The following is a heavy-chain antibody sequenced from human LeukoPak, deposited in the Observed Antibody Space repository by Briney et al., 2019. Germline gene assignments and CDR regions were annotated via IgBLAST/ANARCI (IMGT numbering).Heavy chain of an antibody. CDR2: IDYSGNT. CDR1: GGSISSYY. CDR3: AREGKLTGYFGGLGFNY. V-gene: IGHV4-59*01. J-gene: IGHJ4*02. D-gene: IGHD6-19*01. Sequence: KSSETLSLTCTVSGGSISSYYWSWIRQPPGKGLEWIANIDYSGNTIYNPALKSRVTMSVDTSKNQFSLNLTSVTAADTAVYYCAREGKLTGYFGGLGFNYWGQGILVTVSS.